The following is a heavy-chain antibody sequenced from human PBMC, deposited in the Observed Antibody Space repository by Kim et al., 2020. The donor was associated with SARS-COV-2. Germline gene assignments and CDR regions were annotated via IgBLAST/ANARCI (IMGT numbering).Heavy chain of an antibody. CDR3: ARLWYHGSGSYFAY. V-gene: IGHV5-51*01. J-gene: IGHJ4*02. D-gene: IGHD3-10*01. Sequence: GESLKISCKASGYTFTTYWIGWVRQMPGKGLEWMGIIYPGDSDTSYSPSLQGQVSMSADTSITTAYLQWRSLEASDTAMYYCARLWYHGSGSYFAYWGQGTLVTVSS. CDR2: IYPGDSDT. CDR1: GYTFTTYW.